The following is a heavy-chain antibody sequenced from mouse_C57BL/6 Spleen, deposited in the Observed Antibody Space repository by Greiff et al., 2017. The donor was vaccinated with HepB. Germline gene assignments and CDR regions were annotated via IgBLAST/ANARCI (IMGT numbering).Heavy chain of an antibody. CDR1: GFTFSSYA. J-gene: IGHJ2*01. CDR3: ARGGGVFDY. V-gene: IGHV5-4*01. Sequence: EVHLVESGGGLVKPGGSLKLSCAASGFTFSSYAMSWVHQTPEKRLEWVATISDGGSYTYYPDNVKGRFTISRDNAKNNLYLQMSHLKSEDTAMYYCARGGGVFDYWGQGTTLTVSS. CDR2: ISDGGSYT.